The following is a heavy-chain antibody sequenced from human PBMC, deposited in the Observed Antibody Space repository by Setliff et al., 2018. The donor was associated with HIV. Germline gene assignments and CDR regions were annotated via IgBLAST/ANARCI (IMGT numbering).Heavy chain of an antibody. CDR1: GFTFSSYG. CDR2: IWYDGSNK. J-gene: IGHJ4*02. D-gene: IGHD1-1*01. Sequence: GGSLRLSCAASGFTFSSYGMHWVRQAPGKGLEWVAVIWYDGSNKYYADSVKGRFTISRDNSKNTLYLQMNSLRAEDTAVYYCARGAEKYLQTYKYYFDFWGQGTLVTVSS. V-gene: IGHV3-33*01. CDR3: ARGAEKYLQTYKYYFDF.